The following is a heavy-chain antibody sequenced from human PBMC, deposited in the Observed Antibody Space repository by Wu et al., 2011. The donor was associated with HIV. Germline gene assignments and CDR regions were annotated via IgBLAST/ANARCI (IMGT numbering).Heavy chain of an antibody. D-gene: IGHD5-12*01. CDR1: GYTFTSYG. CDR2: IIPIFGTA. CDR3: ARDRVGSGGYQDY. Sequence: AEVKKPGASVKVSCKASGYTFTSYGISWVRQAPGQGLEWMGGIIPIFGTANYAQKFQGRVTITTDESTSTAYMELSSLRSEDTAVYYCARDRVGSGGYQDYWGQGTLVTVSS. J-gene: IGHJ4*02. V-gene: IGHV1-69*05.